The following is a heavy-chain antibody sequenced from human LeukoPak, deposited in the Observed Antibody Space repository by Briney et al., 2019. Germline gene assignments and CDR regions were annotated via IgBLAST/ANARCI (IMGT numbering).Heavy chain of an antibody. CDR3: ARKPGAYCSGGSCYTDYYYMDV. CDR2: ISYDGSNK. V-gene: IGHV3-30*04. J-gene: IGHJ6*03. Sequence: GGSLRLSCAASGFTFSSYAMHWVRQAPGKGLEWVAVISYDGSNKYYADSVKGRFTISRDNSKNTLYLQMNSLRAEDTAVYYCARKPGAYCSGGSCYTDYYYMDVWGKGTTVTVSS. D-gene: IGHD2-15*01. CDR1: GFTFSSYA.